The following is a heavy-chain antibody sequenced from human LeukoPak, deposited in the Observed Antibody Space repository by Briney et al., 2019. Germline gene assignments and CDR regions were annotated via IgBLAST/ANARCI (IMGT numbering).Heavy chain of an antibody. V-gene: IGHV4-59*01. Sequence: KSSETLSLTCTVSGASISRYYWSWIRQPPGKGLEWIGHIYYNGNTNYNPSLKSRVTMSVDTSNNQFSLKLSSVTAADTAIYYCARDIDGGGAYSWFDPWGQGTLVTVSS. CDR2: IYYNGNT. D-gene: IGHD2-21*01. J-gene: IGHJ5*02. CDR1: GASISRYY. CDR3: ARDIDGGGAYSWFDP.